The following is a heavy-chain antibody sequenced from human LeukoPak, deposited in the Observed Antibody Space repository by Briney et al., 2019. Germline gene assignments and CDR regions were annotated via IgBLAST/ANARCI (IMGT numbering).Heavy chain of an antibody. D-gene: IGHD6-19*01. Sequence: WASVKVSCKASGYTFTSYDINWVRQATGQGLEWMGWMNPNSGNTGYAQKFQGRVTMTRNTSISTAYMELSSLRSEDTAVYYRARGGIDAAVAGIGYWGQGTLVTVSS. CDR1: GYTFTSYD. V-gene: IGHV1-8*01. CDR2: MNPNSGNT. J-gene: IGHJ4*02. CDR3: ARGGIDAAVAGIGY.